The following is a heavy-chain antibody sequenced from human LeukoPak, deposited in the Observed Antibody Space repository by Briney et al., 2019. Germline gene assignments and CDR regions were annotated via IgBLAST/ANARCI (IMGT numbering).Heavy chain of an antibody. J-gene: IGHJ6*02. CDR2: IRYDGSQR. CDR1: GFTFSTYG. D-gene: IGHD2-2*01. V-gene: IGHV3-30*03. Sequence: GGSLRLSCAASGFTFSTYGMHWVRQAPGKGLEWVAVIRYDGSQRFHADSVKDRFTVSRDNSGNTLYLQMSSLRVEDTAVYYCAAVVPEASTGHYYGVDVWGQGTTVTVS. CDR3: AAVVPEASTGHYYGVDV.